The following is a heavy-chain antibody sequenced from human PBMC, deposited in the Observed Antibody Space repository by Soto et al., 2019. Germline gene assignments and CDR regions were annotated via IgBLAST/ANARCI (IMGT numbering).Heavy chain of an antibody. J-gene: IGHJ4*02. CDR3: ARDGRAYSGQDSLDF. Sequence: GGSLRLSCAASGFTFSSYAMHWVRQAPGEGLEWVAVISFHGTNKNYADSVKGRFTISRDNSNNTVFLEMNSLRPEDTAMYYCARDGRAYSGQDSLDFWGQGTPVTVSS. V-gene: IGHV3-30-3*01. CDR1: GFTFSSYA. D-gene: IGHD5-12*01. CDR2: ISFHGTNK.